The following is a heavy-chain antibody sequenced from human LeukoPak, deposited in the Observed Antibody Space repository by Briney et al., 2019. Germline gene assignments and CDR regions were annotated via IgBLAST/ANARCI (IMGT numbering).Heavy chain of an antibody. CDR2: ISYDGYYK. CDR3: ASAGAVTDSFVH. V-gene: IGHV3-30-3*01. Sequence: GGSLRLSCAASGFTFRTYTMRWVRQAAGKGREWVASISYDGYYKYYAESVKGPFIISRDNSKNTLYLQINSLRADDTAVYYCASAGAVTDSFVHWGEGTLVIVSS. J-gene: IGHJ5*02. CDR1: GFTFRTYT. D-gene: IGHD4-23*01.